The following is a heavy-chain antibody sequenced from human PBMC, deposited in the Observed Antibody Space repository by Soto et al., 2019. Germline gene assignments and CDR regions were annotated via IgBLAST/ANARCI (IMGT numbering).Heavy chain of an antibody. V-gene: IGHV1-2*04. CDR1: GYTFTCYY. J-gene: IGHJ6*02. D-gene: IGHD3-3*01. CDR3: AREIVTIFGVVRNGGMDV. Sequence: GSVKVSCKASGYTFTCYYMHWVRQAPGQGLEWMGWINPNSGGTNYAQKFQGWVTMTRETSISTAYMELSRLRSDDTAVYYCAREIVTIFGVVRNGGMDVWGQGTTVTVSS. CDR2: INPNSGGT.